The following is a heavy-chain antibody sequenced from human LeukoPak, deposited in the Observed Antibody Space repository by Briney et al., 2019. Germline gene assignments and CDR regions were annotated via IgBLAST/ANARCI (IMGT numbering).Heavy chain of an antibody. CDR3: ARDRYYNILTGFRRSDGFDI. J-gene: IGHJ3*02. Sequence: ASVKVSCKASGYTFTSYGISWVRQAPGQGLEWMGWISAYNGNTNYAQKLQGRVTMTTDTSTSTAYMELRSLRSDDTAVYYCARDRYYNILTGFRRSDGFDIWGQRTMVTVSS. V-gene: IGHV1-18*01. CDR2: ISAYNGNT. D-gene: IGHD3-9*01. CDR1: GYTFTSYG.